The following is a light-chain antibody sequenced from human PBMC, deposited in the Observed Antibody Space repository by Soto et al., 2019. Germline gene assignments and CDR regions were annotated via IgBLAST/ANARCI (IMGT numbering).Light chain of an antibody. CDR1: QSVSSY. V-gene: IGKV3-11*01. CDR3: QQRSNWPVT. Sequence: IVLTQSPGTLSLSPGERATLSCRASQSVSSYLAWYQQKPGQAPRLLIYDASTRATGISARFSGSGSGTDFTLTISSLEHEDFAVYYCQQRSNWPVTFGQGTKLDIK. J-gene: IGKJ1*01. CDR2: DAS.